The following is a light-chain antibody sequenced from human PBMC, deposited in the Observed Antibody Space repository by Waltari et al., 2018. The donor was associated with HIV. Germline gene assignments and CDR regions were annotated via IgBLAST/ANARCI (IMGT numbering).Light chain of an antibody. CDR1: SSDVGSYNL. Sequence: QSALTQPPSVSGSPGQSVTISCPGTSSDVGSYNLFSWYQQSPGTAPKLMVYEVTYRPSGVPERFSGSKSGNTASLTISGLQAEDEADYYFSSFTSSSTVVFGGGTKLTVL. CDR2: EVT. J-gene: IGLJ3*02. V-gene: IGLV2-18*02. CDR3: SSFTSSSTVV.